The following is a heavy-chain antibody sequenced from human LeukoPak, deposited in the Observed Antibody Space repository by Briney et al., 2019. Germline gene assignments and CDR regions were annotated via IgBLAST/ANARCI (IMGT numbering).Heavy chain of an antibody. J-gene: IGHJ6*03. CDR3: ARVMYGKSSGSFLGYYYYYYMDV. Sequence: PSETLSLTCTVSGGSISSSSYYWGWIRQPPGKGLEWIGSIYYSGSTYYNPSLKSRVTISVDTSKNQFSLKLSSVTAADTAVYYCARVMYGKSSGSFLGYYYYYYMDVWGKGTTVTISS. D-gene: IGHD3-22*01. CDR2: IYYSGST. CDR1: GGSISSSSYY. V-gene: IGHV4-39*07.